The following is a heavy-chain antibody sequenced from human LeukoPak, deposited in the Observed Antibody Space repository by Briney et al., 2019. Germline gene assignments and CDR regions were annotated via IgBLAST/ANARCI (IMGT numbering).Heavy chain of an antibody. CDR1: GYTLTELS. V-gene: IGHV1-24*01. Sequence: ASVNVSCKVSGYTLTELSMHWVRQAPGKGLEGMGGFDPEDGETIYAQKFQGRVTMTEDTSTDKAYMELSSLRSEDTAVYYCATSRWELXXXYYWGXXXLVTVSS. CDR3: ATSRWELXXXYY. CDR2: FDPEDGET. D-gene: IGHD1-26*01. J-gene: IGHJ4*01.